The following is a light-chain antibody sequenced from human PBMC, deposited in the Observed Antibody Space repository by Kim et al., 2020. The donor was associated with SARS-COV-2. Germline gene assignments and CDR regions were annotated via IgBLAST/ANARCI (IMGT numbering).Light chain of an antibody. V-gene: IGLV1-40*01. CDR3: QSYDSSLVV. J-gene: IGLJ3*02. CDR1: SSNIGAGYD. CDR2: GNS. Sequence: QSVLTQPPSVSGAPGQRVTISCTGRSSNIGAGYDVHWYQQLPGTAPKLLIYGNSNRPSGVPDRFSGSKSGTSASLAITGLQAEDEADYYCQSYDSSLVVFGGGTKVTVL.